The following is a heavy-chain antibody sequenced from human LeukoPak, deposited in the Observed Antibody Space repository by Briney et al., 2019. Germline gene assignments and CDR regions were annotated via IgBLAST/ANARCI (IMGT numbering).Heavy chain of an antibody. CDR1: GYRFSTYW. J-gene: IGHJ3*02. Sequence: GESLKISCKGSGYRFSTYWIGWVRQMPGKGLEWMGVIYPGDSDTRYSTSFQGQVTMSVDKCTSTAYLQWNSLKASDTAMYYCARALGVTFAFDIWGQGTMVTVSS. V-gene: IGHV5-51*01. D-gene: IGHD4-11*01. CDR3: ARALGVTFAFDI. CDR2: IYPGDSDT.